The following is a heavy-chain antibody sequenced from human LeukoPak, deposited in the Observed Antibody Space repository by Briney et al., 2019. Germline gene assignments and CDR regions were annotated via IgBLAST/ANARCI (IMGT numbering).Heavy chain of an antibody. V-gene: IGHV4-39*01. D-gene: IGHD1-26*01. J-gene: IGHJ4*02. CDR3: ARRYSGNLYYFDY. Sequence: TETLSLTCTVSGGSISSSSYYWGWIRQPPVKGLEWIGSIYYSGSTYYNPSLKSRVTISVDTSKNQFSLKLSSVTAADTAVYYCARRYSGNLYYFDYWGQGTLVTVSS. CDR1: GGSISSSSYY. CDR2: IYYSGST.